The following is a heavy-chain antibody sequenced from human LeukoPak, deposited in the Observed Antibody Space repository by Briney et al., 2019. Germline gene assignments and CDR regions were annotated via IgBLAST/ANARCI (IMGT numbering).Heavy chain of an antibody. V-gene: IGHV1-46*01. CDR2: INPSGGST. D-gene: IGHD2-2*01. CDR3: ARGRSVVVPAAMWALYYYGMDV. Sequence: GASVKVSCKASGYTFTSYYMHWVRQAPGQGFEWMGMINPSGGSTSYAQKFQGRVTMTRDTSTSTVYMELSSLRSEDTAVYYCARGRSVVVPAAMWALYYYGMDVWGQGTTVTVSS. CDR1: GYTFTSYY. J-gene: IGHJ6*02.